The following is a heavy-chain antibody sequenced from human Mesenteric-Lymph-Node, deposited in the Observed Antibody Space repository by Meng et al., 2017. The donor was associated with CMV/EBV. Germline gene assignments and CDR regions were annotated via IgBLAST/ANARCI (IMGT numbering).Heavy chain of an antibody. V-gene: IGHV1-2*02. CDR3: AKTIFGSSTSVRDDWFDP. Sequence: ASVKVSCKASGYTFIDYYMHWVRQAPGQGLEWMGWINPNSGGTNYAQKFQGRVTMTRDTSISTAYLQWSSLKASDTAIYYCAKTIFGSSTSVRDDWFDPWGQGTLVTVSS. CDR1: GYTFIDYY. J-gene: IGHJ5*02. D-gene: IGHD2-2*01. CDR2: INPNSGGT.